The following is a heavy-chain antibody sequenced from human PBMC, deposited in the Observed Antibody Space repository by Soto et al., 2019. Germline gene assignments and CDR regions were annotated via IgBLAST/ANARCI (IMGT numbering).Heavy chain of an antibody. D-gene: IGHD3-22*01. CDR3: ARVNRYDSSGALDY. CDR2: INSDGSST. J-gene: IGHJ4*02. CDR1: GFTFSSYW. Sequence: GGSLRLSCASSGFTFSSYWMHWVRQAPGKGLVWVSRINSDGSSTSYADSVKGRFTISRDNAKNTLYLQMNSLRAEDTAVYYCARVNRYDSSGALDYWGQGTLVTVSS. V-gene: IGHV3-74*01.